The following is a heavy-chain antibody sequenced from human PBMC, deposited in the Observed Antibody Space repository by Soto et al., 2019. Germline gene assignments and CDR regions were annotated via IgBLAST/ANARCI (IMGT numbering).Heavy chain of an antibody. J-gene: IGHJ3*01. V-gene: IGHV3-30*18. CDR1: GFRFSSFG. CDR3: AKDRLTAGGLVPTPLDDFDF. Sequence: PGGSLRRSCETSGFRFSSFGMHWVRQAPGRGLEWVAVMSNDGTKKFYADSVKGRFIISRDNSKNTLYLQMFSLRIEETAVYYCAKDRLTAGGLVPTPLDDFDFWGRGTMVTVSS. D-gene: IGHD6-6*01. CDR2: MSNDGTKK.